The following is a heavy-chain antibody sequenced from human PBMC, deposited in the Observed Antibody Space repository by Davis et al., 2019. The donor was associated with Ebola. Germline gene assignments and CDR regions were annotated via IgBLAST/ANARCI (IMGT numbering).Heavy chain of an antibody. Sequence: PSETLSLTCAVSGGSISSGGYSWSWIRQPPGKGLEWIGYIYHSGSTYYNPSLKSRVTISVDRSKNQFSLKLSSVTAADTAVYYCASASIAARGGMDVWGKGTTVTVSS. CDR3: ASASIAARGGMDV. V-gene: IGHV4-30-2*01. D-gene: IGHD6-6*01. J-gene: IGHJ6*04. CDR1: GGSISSGGYS. CDR2: IYHSGST.